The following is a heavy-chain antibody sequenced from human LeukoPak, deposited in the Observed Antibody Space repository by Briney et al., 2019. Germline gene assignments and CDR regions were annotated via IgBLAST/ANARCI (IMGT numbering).Heavy chain of an antibody. CDR2: IYFTGST. Sequence: SETLSLTCALPGGSISNYYWSWIRQPAGKGLEWLGRIYFTGSTIYNPSLTSRVTMSLDTSKRQFSLKLDSVTAADTAVYYCVRDVDSFFDYWGQGTLVTVS. J-gene: IGHJ4*02. CDR3: VRDVDSFFDY. CDR1: GGSISNYY. D-gene: IGHD5-12*01. V-gene: IGHV4-4*07.